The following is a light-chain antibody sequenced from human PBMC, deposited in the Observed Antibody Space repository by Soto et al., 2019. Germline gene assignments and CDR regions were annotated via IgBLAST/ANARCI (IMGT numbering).Light chain of an antibody. V-gene: IGLV1-44*01. CDR2: SNN. CDR3: AAWDDSLNGYV. J-gene: IGLJ1*01. CDR1: SSNIGSNN. Sequence: QSVLTQPPSASGTPGQRVTISCSGSSSNIGSNNVNWYQQLPGTAPKLLIYSNNQRPSGVPDRFSGSKSGTSASLAISGLQSEDEADYYCAAWDDSLNGYVFGTGNKVTVL.